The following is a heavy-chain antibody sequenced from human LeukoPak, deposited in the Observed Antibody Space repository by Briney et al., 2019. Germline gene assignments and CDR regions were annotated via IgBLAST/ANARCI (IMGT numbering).Heavy chain of an antibody. CDR3: ARGGLRRADYYDSSGYNLWVASEI. CDR2: IYYSGST. V-gene: IGHV4-59*01. CDR1: GGSISSYY. J-gene: IGHJ3*02. D-gene: IGHD3-22*01. Sequence: SETLSLTCTVSGGSISSYYWSWIRQPPGKGLEWIGYIYYSGSTNYNPSLKSRVTISVDTSKNQFSLKLSSVTAADTAVYYCARGGLRRADYYDSSGYNLWVASEIWGQGTMVTVSS.